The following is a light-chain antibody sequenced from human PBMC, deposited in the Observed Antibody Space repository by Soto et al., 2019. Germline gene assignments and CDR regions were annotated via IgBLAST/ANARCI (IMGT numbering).Light chain of an antibody. CDR1: SSDVGGSNY. CDR3: CSYAGTSYV. V-gene: IGLV2-11*01. CDR2: DVN. J-gene: IGLJ1*01. Sequence: QSVLTQPRSVSGSPGQSVAISCTGNSSDVGGSNYVSWYQQHPGKAPKLMIYDVNKRPSGVPDRFSGSKSGNTASLTISGLQAEDESDYYCCSYAGTSYVFGTGTKLTVL.